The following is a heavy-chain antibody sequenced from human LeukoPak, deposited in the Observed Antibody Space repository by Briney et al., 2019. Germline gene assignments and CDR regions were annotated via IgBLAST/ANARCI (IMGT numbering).Heavy chain of an antibody. V-gene: IGHV6-1*01. CDR3: ARTYDYVWGSYRSHSFDS. J-gene: IGHJ4*02. D-gene: IGHD3-16*02. Sequence: SQTLSLTCAISGDSASSNSAAWNWIRQSPSRGLEWLGRTYYRSKWYNDYAVSVKSRITIKPDTSKNHFSLKLSSVTAADTAVYYCARTYDYVWGSYRSHSFDSWGQGTLVTVSS. CDR1: GDSASSNSAA. CDR2: TYYRSKWYN.